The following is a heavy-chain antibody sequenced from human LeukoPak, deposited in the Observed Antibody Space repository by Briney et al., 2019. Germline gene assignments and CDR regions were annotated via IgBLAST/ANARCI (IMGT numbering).Heavy chain of an antibody. CDR2: SYYSGST. CDR1: GFTVSSNY. Sequence: GSLRLSCAASGFTVSSNYMSWMGQPPGKGREWIGYSYYSGSTYYTPSLMSRVTISVDTSKNQFSLKLSSATAADTAVYYCAAQNDFPFDYWGQGTLVTVSS. D-gene: IGHD3-3*01. CDR3: AAQNDFPFDY. J-gene: IGHJ4*02. V-gene: IGHV4-59*06.